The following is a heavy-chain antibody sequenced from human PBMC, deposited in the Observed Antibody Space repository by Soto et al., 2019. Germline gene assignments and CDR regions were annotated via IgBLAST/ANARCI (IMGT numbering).Heavy chain of an antibody. V-gene: IGHV1-3*01. Sequence: ASMKVSCKASGYTFTSYAMTWDRKAPGQRLEWMGWINAGNGNTKYSQKLQGRVTITRDTSASTAYMELSSLRSEDTAVYYCARVGSSGWYNRGHAFDIWGQ. J-gene: IGHJ3*02. CDR2: INAGNGNT. CDR3: ARVGSSGWYNRGHAFDI. D-gene: IGHD6-19*01. CDR1: GYTFTSYA.